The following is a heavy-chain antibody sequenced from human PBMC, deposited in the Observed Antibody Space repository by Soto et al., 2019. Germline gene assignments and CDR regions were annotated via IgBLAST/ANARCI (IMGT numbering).Heavy chain of an antibody. Sequence: QVQLVQSGAEVKKPGASVKVSCKASGYTFTSYGISWVRQAPGQGLEWMGWISAYNGNTNYAQKLQGRVTMTTDTCTSTAYMELRSLRSDDTPVYYCARYVSSGWSKRGIDYWGQGTLVTVSS. CDR1: GYTFTSYG. V-gene: IGHV1-18*01. CDR2: ISAYNGNT. D-gene: IGHD6-19*01. CDR3: ARYVSSGWSKRGIDY. J-gene: IGHJ4*02.